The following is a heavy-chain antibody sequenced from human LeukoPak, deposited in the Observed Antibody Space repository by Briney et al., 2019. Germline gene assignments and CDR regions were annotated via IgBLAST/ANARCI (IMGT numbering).Heavy chain of an antibody. D-gene: IGHD3-22*01. J-gene: IGHJ4*02. Sequence: PGGSLRLSCAASGFTFSSHSMAWVRQAPGKGLEWVSAIRGSGDTALYADSVKGRFTISRDNFKNIVYLEMNSLRAEDTATYYCAKVTWESRPPDSNSWGPGTLVTVSS. CDR1: GFTFSSHS. V-gene: IGHV3-23*01. CDR2: IRGSGDTA. CDR3: AKVTWESRPPDSNS.